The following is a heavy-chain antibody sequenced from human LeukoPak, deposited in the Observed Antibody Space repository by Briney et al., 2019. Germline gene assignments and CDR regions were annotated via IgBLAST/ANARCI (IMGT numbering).Heavy chain of an antibody. CDR2: IYYSGNT. J-gene: IGHJ6*03. Sequence: SETLSLTCTVSGVSISSSNSYWGWIRQPPGKGLEWIGSIYYSGNTYYNASLKSQVSISIDTSKNQFSLRLTSVTAADTAVYYCARDSNLGMVRGGAVDYYYYMDVWGKGTTVTISS. D-gene: IGHD3-10*01. V-gene: IGHV4-39*02. CDR1: GVSISSSNSY. CDR3: ARDSNLGMVRGGAVDYYYYMDV.